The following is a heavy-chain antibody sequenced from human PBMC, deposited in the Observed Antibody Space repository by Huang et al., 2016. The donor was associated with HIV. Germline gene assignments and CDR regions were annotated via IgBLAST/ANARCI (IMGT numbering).Heavy chain of an antibody. CDR2: IYPGDSDT. J-gene: IGHJ3*01. Sequence: EVQLVQSGAEVKKPGESLKISCQGSGYSFNTYWTAWVRQMPGKGPEWMGIIYPGDSDTRDSPSFQGQVTISADKSIDTAYVQWRSLKASDTAMYYCVRKFSSTWYRAFDLWGQGTMVTVSS. V-gene: IGHV5-51*01. CDR1: GYSFNTYW. D-gene: IGHD6-13*01. CDR3: VRKFSSTWYRAFDL.